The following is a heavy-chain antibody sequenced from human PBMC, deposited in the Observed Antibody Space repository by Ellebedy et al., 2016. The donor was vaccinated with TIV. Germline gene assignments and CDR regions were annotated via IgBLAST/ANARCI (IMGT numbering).Heavy chain of an antibody. CDR1: GGSISSYY. CDR3: ASNSLRNFDGMDV. Sequence: SETLSLXCTVSGGSISSYYWSWIRQPPGKGLEWIGYIYYSGSTNYNPSLKSRVTISVDTSKNQFSLKLSSVTAADTAVYYCASNSLRNFDGMDVWGQGTTVTVSS. J-gene: IGHJ6*02. D-gene: IGHD3-9*01. V-gene: IGHV4-59*01. CDR2: IYYSGST.